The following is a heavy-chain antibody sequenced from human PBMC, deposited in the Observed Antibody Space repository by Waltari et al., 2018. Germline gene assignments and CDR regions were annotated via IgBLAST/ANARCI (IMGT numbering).Heavy chain of an antibody. D-gene: IGHD6-19*01. CDR2: IYYSGST. J-gene: IGHJ2*01. Sequence: QVQLQESCPGLVKPSETLSLPCTVPCGPTRSYSRDWIPQPPGKGLEWIGSIYYSGSTYYNPSLKSRVTISVDTSKNQFSLKLSSVTAADTAVYYCARPPSSGWYPYFDLWGRGTLVTVSS. V-gene: IGHV4-39*01. CDR1: CGPTRSYS. CDR3: ARPPSSGWYPYFDL.